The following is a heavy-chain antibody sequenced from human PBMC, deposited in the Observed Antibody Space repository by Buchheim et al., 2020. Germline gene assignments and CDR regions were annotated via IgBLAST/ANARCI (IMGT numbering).Heavy chain of an antibody. Sequence: QVQLQQWGAGLLKPSETLSLTCFVSGGSISTYFWSWLRQPPGKGLEWIAFSHYSESTKYHPSLKNRVTMSVDRTRNQFSLKMTSVTAADTAVYYCARHSGAWPHYFDYWGQGAL. CDR1: GGSISTYF. J-gene: IGHJ4*02. CDR2: SHYSEST. CDR3: ARHSGAWPHYFDY. D-gene: IGHD6-25*01. V-gene: IGHV4-59*10.